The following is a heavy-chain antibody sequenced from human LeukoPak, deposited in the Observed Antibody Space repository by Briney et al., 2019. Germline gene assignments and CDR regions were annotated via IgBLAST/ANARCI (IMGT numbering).Heavy chain of an antibody. V-gene: IGHV4-39*07. Sequence: PSETLSLTCTVSSGSISTSKYYWGWVRQPPGKALEWIGNIFYSGSTYYSPSLKSRVTMSVDTSKNQFSLKLSSVTAADTAVYYCARLFGEPPLNYYYYMDVWGKGTTVTISS. J-gene: IGHJ6*03. CDR3: ARLFGEPPLNYYYYMDV. CDR2: IFYSGST. D-gene: IGHD3-10*01. CDR1: SGSISTSKYY.